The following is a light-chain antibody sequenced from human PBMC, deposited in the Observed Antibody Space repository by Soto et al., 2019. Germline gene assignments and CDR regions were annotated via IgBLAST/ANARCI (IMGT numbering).Light chain of an antibody. J-gene: IGKJ2*01. CDR3: QHGYVAPYT. CDR1: QDISVY. V-gene: IGKV1-39*01. Sequence: DIQMTQSPSSVPASIGATVIITCRASQDISVYFNWYQHKPGEVPNILIYSASTLHSSVPSRFTSSGSEKDFILTIRGLQPEDFATYYCQHGYVAPYTLGQGTKVDIK. CDR2: SAS.